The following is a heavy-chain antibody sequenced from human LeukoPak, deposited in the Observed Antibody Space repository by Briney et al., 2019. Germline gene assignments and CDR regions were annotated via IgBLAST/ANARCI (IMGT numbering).Heavy chain of an antibody. Sequence: ASVKVSCKASGYTFTSYDINWVRQATGQGLEWRGWMNPNSGNTGYAQKFQGRVTMTRNTSISTAYMELSSLRSEDTAVYYCARRYGSGYYYYYYYYGMDVWGQGTTVTVSS. CDR2: MNPNSGNT. J-gene: IGHJ6*02. CDR1: GYTFTSYD. V-gene: IGHV1-8*01. CDR3: ARRYGSGYYYYYYYYGMDV. D-gene: IGHD3-22*01.